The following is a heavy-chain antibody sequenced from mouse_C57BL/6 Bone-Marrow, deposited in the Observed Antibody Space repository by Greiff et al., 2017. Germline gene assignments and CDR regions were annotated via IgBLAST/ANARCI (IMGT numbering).Heavy chain of an antibody. CDR2: INYDGSST. Sequence: DVKLVESEGGLVQPGSSMKLSCTASGFTFSDYYMAWVRQVPEKGLEWVANINYDGSSTYYLDSLKSRFIISRDNAKNILYLQLSSLKSEDTATYYCVREGPYLDYWGQGTTLTVSS. V-gene: IGHV5-16*01. CDR3: VREGPYLDY. CDR1: GFTFSDYY. J-gene: IGHJ2*01.